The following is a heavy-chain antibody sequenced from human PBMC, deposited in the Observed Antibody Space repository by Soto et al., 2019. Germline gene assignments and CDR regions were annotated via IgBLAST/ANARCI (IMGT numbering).Heavy chain of an antibody. Sequence: PGGSLRHSSAASGFTFGSYALSWVRPATWTALDAVSAISGSGGSTYYADSVKGRFTISRDNSKNTLYLQMNSLRAEDTAVYYCAKGNIAAAGRYYYYGMDVWGQGTTVTVS. D-gene: IGHD6-13*01. V-gene: IGHV3-23*01. CDR2: ISGSGGST. J-gene: IGHJ6*02. CDR1: GFTFGSYA. CDR3: AKGNIAAAGRYYYYGMDV.